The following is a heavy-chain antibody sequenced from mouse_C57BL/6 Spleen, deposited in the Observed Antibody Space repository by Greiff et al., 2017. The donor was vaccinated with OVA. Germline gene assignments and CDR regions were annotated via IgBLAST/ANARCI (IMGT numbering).Heavy chain of an antibody. CDR2: IDPETGGT. J-gene: IGHJ2*01. D-gene: IGHD2-3*01. Sequence: QVHLQQSGAELVRPGASVTLSCKASGYTFTDYEMHWVKQTPGHGLEWIGAIDPETGGTAYNQKFKGKAILTADKSSSTAYMELRSLTSEDSAVYYCARRHDGCLYFDYWGQGTTLTVSS. CDR1: GYTFTDYE. V-gene: IGHV1-15*01. CDR3: ARRHDGCLYFDY.